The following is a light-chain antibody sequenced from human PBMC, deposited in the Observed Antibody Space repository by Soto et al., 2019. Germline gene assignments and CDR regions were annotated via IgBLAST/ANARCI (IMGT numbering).Light chain of an antibody. CDR3: AAWDDSLSGPLYV. Sequence: SVLTQPPSASGTPGQRVTISCSGSSSNIGSNYVYWYQQLPGTAPELLIYRNNQRPSGVPDRFSGSKSGTSASLAISGLRSEDEADYYCAAWDDSLSGPLYVFGTGTKVTVL. CDR2: RNN. CDR1: SSNIGSNY. V-gene: IGLV1-47*01. J-gene: IGLJ1*01.